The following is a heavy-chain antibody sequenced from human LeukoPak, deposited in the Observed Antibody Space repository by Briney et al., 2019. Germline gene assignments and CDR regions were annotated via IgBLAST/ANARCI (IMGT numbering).Heavy chain of an antibody. D-gene: IGHD3-3*01. CDR1: GFTFSSYS. Sequence: GGSLRLSCAASGFTFSSYSMNWVRQAPGKGLEWVSYISSSSSTIYYADSVRGRFTISRDNAKNSLYLQMNNLRPEDTAVYYCAREIFWSGYFSNLHFDYWGQGTLVTVSS. CDR2: ISSSSSTI. V-gene: IGHV3-48*04. CDR3: AREIFWSGYFSNLHFDY. J-gene: IGHJ4*02.